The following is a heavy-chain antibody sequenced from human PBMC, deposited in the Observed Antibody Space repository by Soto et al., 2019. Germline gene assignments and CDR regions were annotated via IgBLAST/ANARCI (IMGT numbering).Heavy chain of an antibody. D-gene: IGHD3-10*01. CDR3: ARAVARGVKTIYYYYGMDV. J-gene: IGHJ6*02. V-gene: IGHV4-59*08. CDR1: GGSVSSYY. Sequence: PSETLSLTCTVSGGSVSSYYWSWIRQSPGKGLEWIGYVYYSGSTKYRPSLKSRVTISVDTSKNQFSLKVSSATAADTAVYYCARAVARGVKTIYYYYGMDVWGQGTTVTVSS. CDR2: VYYSGST.